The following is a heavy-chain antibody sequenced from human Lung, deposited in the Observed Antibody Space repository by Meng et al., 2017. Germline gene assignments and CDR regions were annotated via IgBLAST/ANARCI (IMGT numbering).Heavy chain of an antibody. CDR3: ARVYGGNSYFDY. Sequence: QLGQSVDEGKKPGSSVKVSCKASGGTFSSYAISWVRQAPGQGLEWMGGIIPIFGTANYAQKFQGRVTITTDESTSTAYMELSSLRSEDTAVYYCARVYGGNSYFDYWGQGTLVTVSS. D-gene: IGHD4-23*01. CDR1: GGTFSSYA. CDR2: IIPIFGTA. J-gene: IGHJ4*02. V-gene: IGHV1-69*05.